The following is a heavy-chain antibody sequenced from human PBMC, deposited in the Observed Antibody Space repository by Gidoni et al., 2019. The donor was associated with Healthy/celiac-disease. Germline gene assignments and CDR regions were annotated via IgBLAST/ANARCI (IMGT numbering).Heavy chain of an antibody. CDR1: GGSISSSSYY. J-gene: IGHJ5*02. CDR2: IYYSGST. CDR3: ARPPGGGGWYDWFDP. D-gene: IGHD6-19*01. Sequence: QLQLQESGPGLVKPSETLSLTCTVSGGSISSSSYYWGWIRQPPGKGLEWIGSIYYSGSTYYNPSLKSRVTISVDTSKNQFSLKLSSVTAADTAVYYCARPPGGGGWYDWFDPWGQGTLVTVSS. V-gene: IGHV4-39*07.